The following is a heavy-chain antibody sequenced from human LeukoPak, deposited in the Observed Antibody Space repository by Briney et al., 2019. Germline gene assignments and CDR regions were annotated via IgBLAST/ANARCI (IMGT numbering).Heavy chain of an antibody. CDR3: ARDQGYCNSTSCSLDY. CDR2: ISSSGSTI. CDR1: GFTFSDYY. D-gene: IGHD2-2*01. Sequence: GGSLRLSCAASGFTFSDYYMSWIRQAPGKGLEWVSYISSSGSTIYYADSVKGRFTISRDNAKNSLYLQMNSLRAEDTAVYYCARDQGYCNSTSCSLDYWGQGTLVTVSS. J-gene: IGHJ4*02. V-gene: IGHV3-11*01.